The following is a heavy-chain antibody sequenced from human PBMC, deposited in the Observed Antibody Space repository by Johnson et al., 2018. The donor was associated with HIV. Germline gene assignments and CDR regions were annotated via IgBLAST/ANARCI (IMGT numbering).Heavy chain of an antibody. V-gene: IGHV3-30*03. CDR1: GFTFSNYG. CDR2: ISYEGRNK. D-gene: IGHD6-19*01. Sequence: QVQLVESGGGVVQPGRSLRLSCAASGFTFSNYGMNWVRQAPGTGLEWVAVISYEGRNKYYAESVKGRFTISRDNAKKSLYLQMNSLRGADTAVYYCARMKRGWYVVIDIWCQGTMVTVSS. CDR3: ARMKRGWYVVIDI. J-gene: IGHJ3*02.